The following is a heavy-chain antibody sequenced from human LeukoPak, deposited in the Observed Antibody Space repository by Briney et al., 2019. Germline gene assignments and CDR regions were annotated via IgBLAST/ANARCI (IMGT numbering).Heavy chain of an antibody. CDR1: GYTFTSYY. CDR3: ARGGEVDTMIVGYYFGY. D-gene: IGHD3-22*01. Sequence: ASVKVSCKASGYTFTSYYMHWVRQAPGQGLEWMGIINPSGGSTSYAQKFQGRVTMTRDTSISTAYMELSRLRSDDTAVYYCARGGEVDTMIVGYYFGYWGQGTLVTVSS. CDR2: INPSGGST. J-gene: IGHJ4*02. V-gene: IGHV1-46*01.